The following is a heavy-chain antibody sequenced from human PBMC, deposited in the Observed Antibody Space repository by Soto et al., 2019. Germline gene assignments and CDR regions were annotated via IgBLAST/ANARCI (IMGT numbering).Heavy chain of an antibody. CDR1: GFTFSSYG. D-gene: IGHD6-13*01. CDR3: ARGNQPVYIAAAGTMGASDYYMDV. V-gene: IGHV3-33*01. Sequence: GGSLRLSCAASGFTFSSYGMHWVRQAPGKGLEWVAVIWYDGSNKYYADSVKGRFTISRDNSKNTLYLQMNSLRAEDTAVYYCARGNQPVYIAAAGTMGASDYYMDVWGKGTTVTVSS. J-gene: IGHJ6*03. CDR2: IWYDGSNK.